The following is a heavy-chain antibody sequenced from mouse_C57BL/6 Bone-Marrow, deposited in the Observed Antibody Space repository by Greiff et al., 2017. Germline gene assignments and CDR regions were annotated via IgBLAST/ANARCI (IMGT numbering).Heavy chain of an antibody. J-gene: IGHJ3*01. Sequence: VESGGDLVKPGGSLKLSCAASGFTFSSYGMTWVRQTPDKRLEWVATISSGGSYTYYPDSVKGRFTISRDNAKNTLYLQMSSLKSEYTAIYYCARRDWDAFAYWGQGTLVTVSA. V-gene: IGHV5-6*02. CDR3: ARRDWDAFAY. CDR2: ISSGGSYT. CDR1: GFTFSSYG. D-gene: IGHD4-1*01.